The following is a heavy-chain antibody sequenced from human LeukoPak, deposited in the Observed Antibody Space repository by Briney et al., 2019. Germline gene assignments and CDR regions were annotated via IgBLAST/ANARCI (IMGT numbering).Heavy chain of an antibody. CDR1: GFTFSSYG. V-gene: IGHV3-30*18. Sequence: GRSLRLSCAASGFTFSSYGMHWVRQAPGKGLEWVAVISYDGSNKYYADSVKGRFTISRDNSKNTLYLQMNSLRAEDTAVYYCAKSVKYYYDSSGSAIDCWGQGTLVTVSS. CDR2: ISYDGSNK. D-gene: IGHD3-22*01. J-gene: IGHJ4*02. CDR3: AKSVKYYYDSSGSAIDC.